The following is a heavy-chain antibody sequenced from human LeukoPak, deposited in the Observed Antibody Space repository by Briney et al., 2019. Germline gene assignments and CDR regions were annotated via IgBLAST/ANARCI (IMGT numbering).Heavy chain of an antibody. CDR3: AKDGGTLTGVN. CDR1: GFAFGSEA. Sequence: GGSLRLSCAVSGFAFGSEAMSWVRQSPARGLEWVASISPGGGTTYYADYVKGRFTISRDNSKKTLYLQMSSLSADDTAVYYCAKDGGTLTGVNWGQGTLVAVSS. J-gene: IGHJ4*02. D-gene: IGHD1-26*01. CDR2: ISPGGGTT. V-gene: IGHV3-23*01.